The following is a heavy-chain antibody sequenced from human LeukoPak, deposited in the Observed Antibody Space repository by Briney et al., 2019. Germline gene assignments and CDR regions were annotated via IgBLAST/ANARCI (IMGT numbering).Heavy chain of an antibody. J-gene: IGHJ4*02. CDR3: ARDRAHGTDYFDY. V-gene: IGHV1-69*05. CDR1: GGTFSSYA. D-gene: IGHD3-10*01. CDR2: IIPIFGTA. Sequence: SVKVSCKASGGTFSSYAISWVRQAPGQGLEWMGGIIPIFGTANYAQKLQGRVTVTTDTSTSTAYMELRSLRSDDTALYYCARDRAHGTDYFDYWGQGTLVTVSS.